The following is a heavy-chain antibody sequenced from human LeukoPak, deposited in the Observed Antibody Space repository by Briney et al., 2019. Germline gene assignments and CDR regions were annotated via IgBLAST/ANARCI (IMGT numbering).Heavy chain of an antibody. Sequence: PSETLSLTCAVSGGSISSSNWWSWVRQPPGKGLEWIGEIYHSGSTNYNPSLKSRVTISVDKSKNQFSLKLSSVTAADTAVYYCARPQEQDYYYYGMDVWGQGTTVTVSS. D-gene: IGHD1-26*01. CDR1: GGSISSSNW. J-gene: IGHJ6*02. CDR3: ARPQEQDYYYYGMDV. V-gene: IGHV4-4*02. CDR2: IYHSGST.